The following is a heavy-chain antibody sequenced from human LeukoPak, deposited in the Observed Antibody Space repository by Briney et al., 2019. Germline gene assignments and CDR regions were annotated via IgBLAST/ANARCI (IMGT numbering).Heavy chain of an antibody. V-gene: IGHV4-59*01. D-gene: IGHD3-10*01. J-gene: IGHJ6*02. CDR2: IYYSGST. Sequence: PSETLSLTCTVSGGSISSYYWCWIRQPPGKGLEWIGYIYYSGSTNYNPSLKSRVTISVDTSKNTVSLKRSSVTAADTAVYYCARVRAPPRGFGDFYSMDVWGQGTTVTVSS. CDR3: ARVRAPPRGFGDFYSMDV. CDR1: GGSISSYY.